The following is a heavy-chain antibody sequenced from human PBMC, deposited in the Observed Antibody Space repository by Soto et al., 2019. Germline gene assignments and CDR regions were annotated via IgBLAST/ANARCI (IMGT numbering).Heavy chain of an antibody. CDR1: GSTFSRNT. CDR3: VKDEGIEAMDV. D-gene: IGHD3-3*02. J-gene: IGHJ6*02. V-gene: IGHV3-21*01. Sequence: GESLKISCVTSGSTFSRNTMNWVRQAPGKGLEWVASITSSGSYVYYADSVKGRFSASRDNAKNSLSLQMDSLRPDDTAIYFCVKDEGIEAMDVWGQGTTVTVSS. CDR2: ITSSGSYV.